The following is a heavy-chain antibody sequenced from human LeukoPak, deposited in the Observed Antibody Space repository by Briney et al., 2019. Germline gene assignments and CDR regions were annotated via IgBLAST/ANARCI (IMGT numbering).Heavy chain of an antibody. CDR3: ARGRSNIVLVVYAIRLRASFDY. Sequence: SETLSLTCAVHGGSFSGYYWSWIRQPPGKGLEWIGEINHSGSSNYNPSLKSRVTISVDTSKNQFSLKLSSVTAADTAVYYCARGRSNIVLVVYAIRLRASFDYWGQGTLVTVSS. CDR1: GGSFSGYY. V-gene: IGHV4-34*01. J-gene: IGHJ4*02. CDR2: INHSGSS. D-gene: IGHD2-8*02.